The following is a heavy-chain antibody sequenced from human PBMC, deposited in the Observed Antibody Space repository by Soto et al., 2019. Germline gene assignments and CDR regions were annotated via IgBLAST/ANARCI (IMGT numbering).Heavy chain of an antibody. CDR2: IYYSGST. Sequence: SETLSLTCTVSGGSLSSGDYFCSWIRKSPGKGLECIGYIYYSGSTYYNSSLKSRVTISLDTSNNQFSLKLRSVTVADTAVYYCVRGVITPGNLVVDFWGQGTLVTVSS. CDR1: GGSLSSGDYF. CDR3: VRGVITPGNLVVDF. D-gene: IGHD1-20*01. J-gene: IGHJ4*02. V-gene: IGHV4-30-4*01.